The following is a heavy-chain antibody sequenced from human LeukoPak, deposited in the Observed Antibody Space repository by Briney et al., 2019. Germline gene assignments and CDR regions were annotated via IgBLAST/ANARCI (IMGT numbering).Heavy chain of an antibody. CDR2: INPNSGGT. D-gene: IGHD4-17*01. CDR1: GYTFTGYY. CDR3: ARENGDYWTRNYYYAMDV. V-gene: IGHV1-2*02. Sequence: SVKVSCKASGYTFTGYYMHWMRQAPGQGLEWMGWINPNSGGTNYAQKFQGRVTMTRDTSISTAYMELSRLRSDDTAVYYCARENGDYWTRNYYYAMDVRGQGTTVTVSS. J-gene: IGHJ6*02.